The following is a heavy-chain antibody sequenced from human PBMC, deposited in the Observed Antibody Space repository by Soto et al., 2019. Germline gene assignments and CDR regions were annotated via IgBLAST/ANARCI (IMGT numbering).Heavy chain of an antibody. CDR3: AHFKALQPDY. V-gene: IGHV2-5*02. D-gene: IGHD1-1*01. CDR1: GFSLSTSGVG. Sequence: QITLKESGPPLVKPTQPLRLTCTFSGFSLSTSGVGVGWIRQPPGKALEWLALIFWDDDERYTPSLKSRLTITKDTSKNQVVLTMTNMDPVDTATYYCAHFKALQPDYWGQGTLVTVSS. J-gene: IGHJ4*02. CDR2: IFWDDDE.